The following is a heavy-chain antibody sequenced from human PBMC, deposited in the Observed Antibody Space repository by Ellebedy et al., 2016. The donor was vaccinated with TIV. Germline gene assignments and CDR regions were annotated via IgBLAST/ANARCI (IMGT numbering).Heavy chain of an antibody. Sequence: GESLKISCAASGFTFRPYAMAWVRQAPGKGLEWVSGIFGSGAQKYADSVKGRSTISRDNSKRTVDLQMNSLRAEDTAVYFWAKDRTPGDGYWVFDNWGQGTLVSVSS. D-gene: IGHD5-18*01. J-gene: IGHJ4*02. CDR1: GFTFRPYA. CDR3: AKDRTPGDGYWVFDN. CDR2: IFGSGA. V-gene: IGHV3-23*01.